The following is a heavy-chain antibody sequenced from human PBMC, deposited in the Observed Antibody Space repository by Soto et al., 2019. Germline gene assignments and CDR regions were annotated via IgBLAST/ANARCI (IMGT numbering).Heavy chain of an antibody. CDR2: INHSGST. J-gene: IGHJ6*03. Sequence: SETLSLTCAVYGGSFSGYYWSWIRQPPGKGLEWIGEINHSGSTNYNPSLKSRVTISVHTSKNQFSLKLSSVTAADTAVYYCARDRAFGARGYYYYYMDVWGKGTTVTVSS. V-gene: IGHV4-34*01. CDR1: GGSFSGYY. CDR3: ARDRAFGARGYYYYYMDV. D-gene: IGHD3-16*01.